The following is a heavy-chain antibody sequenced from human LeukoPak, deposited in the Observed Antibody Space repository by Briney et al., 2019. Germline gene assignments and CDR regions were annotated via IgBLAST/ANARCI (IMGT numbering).Heavy chain of an antibody. CDR3: ARQKYDYGANHWYFDL. Sequence: PSETLSLACTVSGGSISSNYWSWIRQPPGKGLEWIGYINYSGSTNYNPSLKSRVTISVDTSKNQFSLKLSSVTAADTAVYYCARQKYDYGANHWYFDLWGRGTLVTVSS. V-gene: IGHV4-59*08. CDR1: GGSISSNY. CDR2: INYSGST. D-gene: IGHD4/OR15-4a*01. J-gene: IGHJ2*01.